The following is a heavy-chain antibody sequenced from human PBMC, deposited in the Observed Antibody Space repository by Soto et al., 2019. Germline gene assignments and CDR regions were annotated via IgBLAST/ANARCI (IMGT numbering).Heavy chain of an antibody. CDR3: ARGSYYDILTGYFFDAFDI. Sequence: GGSLRLSCAASGFTFSSYSMNWVRQAPGKGLEWVSSISSSSSYIYYADSVKGRFTISRDNAKNSLYLQMNSLRAEDTAVYYCARGSYYDILTGYFFDAFDIWGQGTMVT. CDR1: GFTFSSYS. V-gene: IGHV3-21*01. D-gene: IGHD3-9*01. J-gene: IGHJ3*02. CDR2: ISSSSSYI.